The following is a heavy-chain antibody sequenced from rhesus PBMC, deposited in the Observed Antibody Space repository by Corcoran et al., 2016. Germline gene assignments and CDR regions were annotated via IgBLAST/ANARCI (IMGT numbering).Heavy chain of an antibody. CDR1: GGSISSNY. D-gene: IGHD1-1*01. J-gene: IGHJ4*01. Sequence: QVQLQESGPGLVKPSETLSLTCAVSGGSISSNYWSWIRQPPGKGREWIGYINGSSRSTSYNPSHKSPVSISAAPSESQFALELSSVTAADTAVDYCAMEPRDYWGQGDLVTVSS. CDR2: INGSSRST. V-gene: IGHV4-165*01. CDR3: AMEPRDY.